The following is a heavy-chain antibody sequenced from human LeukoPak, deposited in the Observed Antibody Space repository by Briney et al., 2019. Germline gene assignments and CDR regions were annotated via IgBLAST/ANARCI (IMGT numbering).Heavy chain of an antibody. CDR2: ISGSGGST. V-gene: IGHV3-23*01. CDR3: AKDSHDFWSGYYRRGYYFDY. D-gene: IGHD3-3*01. Sequence: GGSLRLSCAASGFTFSSYAMSWVRQAPGKGLEWVSAISGSGGSTYYADSVKGRFTISRDNSKNTPYLQMNSLRAEDTAVYYCAKDSHDFWSGYYRRGYYFDYWGQGTLVTVSS. J-gene: IGHJ4*02. CDR1: GFTFSSYA.